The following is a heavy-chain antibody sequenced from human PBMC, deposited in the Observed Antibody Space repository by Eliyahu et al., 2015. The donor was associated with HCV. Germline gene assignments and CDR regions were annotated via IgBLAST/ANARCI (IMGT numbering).Heavy chain of an antibody. CDR1: GGSXTTYX. Sequence: QVQLQESGPGLVKPSETLSLTCTVSGGSXTTYXWSWIRXPPGKGLEWIGYIHYSGSANYNPSLKSRVTISVDTSKNQFSLKLSSVTAADTAVYYCASGGGGIAVAGTGGWFDPWGQGTLVTVSS. CDR3: ASGGGGIAVAGTGGWFDP. D-gene: IGHD6-19*01. J-gene: IGHJ5*02. V-gene: IGHV4-59*01. CDR2: IHYSGSA.